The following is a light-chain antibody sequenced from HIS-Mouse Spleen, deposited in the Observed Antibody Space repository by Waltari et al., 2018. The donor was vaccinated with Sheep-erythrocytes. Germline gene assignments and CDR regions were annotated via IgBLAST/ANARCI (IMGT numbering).Light chain of an antibody. J-gene: IGLJ2*01. CDR1: NLGDKY. CDR3: QAWDSSTVV. CDR2: QDT. Sequence: SYELTKPPSCSVCPGKPARIPCSGDNLGDKYVCWSQQKPGQSPVLLSYQDTKRPAGILERFSGSNAGNTATLTISGTQAMDEADYYCQAWDSSTVVFGGGTKLTVL. V-gene: IGLV3-1*01.